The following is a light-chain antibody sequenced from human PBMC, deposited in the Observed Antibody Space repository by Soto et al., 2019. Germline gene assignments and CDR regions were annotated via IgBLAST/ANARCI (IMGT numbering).Light chain of an antibody. CDR2: EVS. CDR3: TSPAGSNNYV. Sequence: QSVLTQPPSASGSPGQSVTISCTGASSDVGGYNYVSWYQQHPGKAPKLIISEVSKRPSGVPDRFSGSKSGNTASLTVSGLQAEDEADYHCTSPAGSNNYVFGTGTKVTVL. J-gene: IGLJ1*01. CDR1: SSDVGGYNY. V-gene: IGLV2-8*01.